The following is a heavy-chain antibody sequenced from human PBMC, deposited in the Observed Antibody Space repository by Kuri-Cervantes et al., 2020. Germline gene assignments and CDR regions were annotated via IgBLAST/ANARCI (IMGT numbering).Heavy chain of an antibody. V-gene: IGHV3-48*03. CDR2: ISNIGSVT. CDR3: GKEGDRGPD. Sequence: GGSLRLSCVVSGFTFSSYHMNWVRQAPGKGLEWIAYISNIGSVTYYADSVEGRFTISRDNDKNSLYLQMNSLRVEDTAVYYCGKEGDRGPDWGQGTMVTVSS. J-gene: IGHJ3*01. CDR1: GFTFSSYH. D-gene: IGHD2-21*01.